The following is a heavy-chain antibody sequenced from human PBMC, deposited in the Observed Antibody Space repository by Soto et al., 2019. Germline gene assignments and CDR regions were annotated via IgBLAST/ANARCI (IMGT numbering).Heavy chain of an antibody. J-gene: IGHJ4*02. CDR3: ARQIYDSDTGPNFQYYFDS. V-gene: IGHV5-10-1*01. CDR1: GYSFAGDW. D-gene: IGHD3-22*01. CDR2: IDPSDSQT. Sequence: GESLKISCKGSGYSFAGDWITWVRQKPGKGLGWMGRIDPSDSQTYYSPSFRGHVTISFTKSITTVFLQWSSLRASDTAMYYCARQIYDSDTGPNFQYYFDSWGQGTPVTVSS.